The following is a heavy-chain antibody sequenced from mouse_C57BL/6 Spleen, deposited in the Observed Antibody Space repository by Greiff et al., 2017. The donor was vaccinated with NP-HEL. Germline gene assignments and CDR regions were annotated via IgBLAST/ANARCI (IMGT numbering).Heavy chain of an antibody. CDR2: ISSGSSTI. J-gene: IGHJ4*01. Sequence: EVQLVESGGGLVKPGGSLKLSCAASGFTFSDYGMHWVRQAPEKGLEWVAYISSGSSTIYYADTVQGRFTISRDNAKNTLFLQMTSLRSEDTAMYYCARPGTFYAMDYWGQGTSVTVSS. V-gene: IGHV5-17*01. D-gene: IGHD4-1*01. CDR3: ARPGTFYAMDY. CDR1: GFTFSDYG.